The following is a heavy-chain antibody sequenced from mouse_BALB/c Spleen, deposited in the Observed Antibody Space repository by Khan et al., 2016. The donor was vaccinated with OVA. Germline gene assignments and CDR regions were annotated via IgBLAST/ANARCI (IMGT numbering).Heavy chain of an antibody. D-gene: IGHD1-1*01. J-gene: IGHJ3*01. Sequence: EVELVESGGDLVKPGGSLKLSCAASGYTFSTYGMSWVRQTPDKRLEWVATISSGGHYTYYPDSLKGRFTISRDNAKSTLYLQMSSLKSEDTAIYYCARLAYYYDSEGFAYWGQGTLVTVSA. CDR2: ISSGGHYT. CDR3: ARLAYYYDSEGFAY. CDR1: GYTFSTYG. V-gene: IGHV5-6*01.